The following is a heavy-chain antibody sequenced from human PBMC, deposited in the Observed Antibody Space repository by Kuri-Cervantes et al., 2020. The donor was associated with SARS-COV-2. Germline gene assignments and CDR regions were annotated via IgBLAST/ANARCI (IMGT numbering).Heavy chain of an antibody. CDR2: IYYSGST. V-gene: IGHV4-30-2*03. CDR1: GFSFDDYT. Sequence: SQTLSLTCAASGFSFDDYTMSWVRQAPGKGLEWIGSIYYSGSTYYNPSLKSRVTISVDTSKNQFSLKLSSVTAADTAVYYCARLGGFLDVWGKGTTVTVSS. CDR3: ARLGGFLDV. J-gene: IGHJ6*04. D-gene: IGHD4-23*01.